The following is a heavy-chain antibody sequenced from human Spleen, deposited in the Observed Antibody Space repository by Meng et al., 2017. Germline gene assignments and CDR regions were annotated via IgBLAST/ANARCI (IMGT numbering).Heavy chain of an antibody. J-gene: IGHJ4*02. CDR1: GFTFSNYH. D-gene: IGHD3-10*01. CDR2: ISYDGSNE. Sequence: QVQLVESGGGVVQPGRSLRLSCAVSGFTFSNYHMYWGRQAPGKGLEWVTLISYDGSNEYYADSMKGRFTISRDNSKNTLYLQMNSLRAEDTAVYYCAKDMGYYGSGSYYSDWGQGTLVTVSS. CDR3: AKDMGYYGSGSYYSD. V-gene: IGHV3-30*18.